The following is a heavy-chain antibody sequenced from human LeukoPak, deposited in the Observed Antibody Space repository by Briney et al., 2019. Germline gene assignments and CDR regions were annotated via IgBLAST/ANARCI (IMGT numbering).Heavy chain of an antibody. CDR2: ISGSGGST. CDR1: GFTFSSYA. J-gene: IGHJ4*02. D-gene: IGHD2-2*02. V-gene: IGHV3-23*01. CDR3: AKESQHIVVVPAAIAPMDY. Sequence: GGSLRLSCAASGFTFSSYAISWVRQAPGKGLEWVSAISGSGGSTYYADSVKGRFTISRDNSKNTLYLQMNSLRAEDTAVYYCAKESQHIVVVPAAIAPMDYWGQGTLVTVSS.